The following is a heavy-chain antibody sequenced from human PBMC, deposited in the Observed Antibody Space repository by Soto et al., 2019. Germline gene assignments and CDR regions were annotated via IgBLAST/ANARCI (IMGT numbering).Heavy chain of an antibody. Sequence: PGESLKISCKASGYRFTSSWIGWVRQMPGKGLEWMGIIYPGDSDTRYRPSFQGQVTISADKSSSTAYLQWNSLQASDTAMYYCARLPGIVAPGTVFLDNWGQGTMVNVSS. D-gene: IGHD1-1*01. V-gene: IGHV5-51*01. CDR1: GYRFTSSW. CDR2: IYPGDSDT. CDR3: ARLPGIVAPGTVFLDN. J-gene: IGHJ4*02.